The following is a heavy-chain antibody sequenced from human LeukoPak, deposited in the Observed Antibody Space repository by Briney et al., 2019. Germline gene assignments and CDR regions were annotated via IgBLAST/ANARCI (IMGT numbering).Heavy chain of an antibody. J-gene: IGHJ4*02. D-gene: IGHD2-2*01. Sequence: PGGSLRLSCAASGFTFSRYGMHWVRQAPGKGLEWVSFIRYDGGNKYYVDSVKGRFTISRDNAKNSLYLQMNSLRAEDTAVYYCARSRTEYCSSTSCYEADYWGQGTLVTVSS. CDR2: IRYDGGNK. CDR1: GFTFSRYG. CDR3: ARSRTEYCSSTSCYEADY. V-gene: IGHV3-30*02.